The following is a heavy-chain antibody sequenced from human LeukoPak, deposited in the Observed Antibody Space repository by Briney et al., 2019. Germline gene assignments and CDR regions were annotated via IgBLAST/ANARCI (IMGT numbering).Heavy chain of an antibody. J-gene: IGHJ6*02. Sequence: WASVKVSCKASGGTFSSYAISWVRQAPGQGLEWMGRIIPILGIANYAQKFQGRVTITADKSTSTAYMELSSLRSEDTAVYYCAREGPRYCGGDCYPDYYYYYYGMDVWGQGTTVTVSS. V-gene: IGHV1-69*04. CDR1: GGTFSSYA. CDR2: IIPILGIA. D-gene: IGHD2-21*02. CDR3: AREGPRYCGGDCYPDYYYYYYGMDV.